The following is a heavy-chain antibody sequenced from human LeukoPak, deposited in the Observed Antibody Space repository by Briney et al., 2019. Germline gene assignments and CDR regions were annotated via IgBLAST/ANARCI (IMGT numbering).Heavy chain of an antibody. CDR3: ARDYSTVTTFFDY. Sequence: KPGGSLRLSCAASGFTFSSYSMNWVRQAPGKGLEWVSSISSSSSYIYYADSVKGRFTISRDNAKNSLYLQMNSLRAEDTAVYYCARDYSTVTTFFDYWGQGTLVTVSS. J-gene: IGHJ4*02. CDR1: GFTFSSYS. V-gene: IGHV3-21*01. CDR2: ISSSSSYI. D-gene: IGHD4-17*01.